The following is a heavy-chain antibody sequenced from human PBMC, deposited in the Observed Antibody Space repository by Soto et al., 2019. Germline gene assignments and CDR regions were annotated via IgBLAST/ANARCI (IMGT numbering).Heavy chain of an antibody. D-gene: IGHD1-26*01. Sequence: QVQLVESGGGVVQPGRSLRLSCAASGFTFSSYGMHWVRQAPGKGLEWVAVIWYDGSNKYYADSVKGRFTISRDNSNNTLYLQMNSLRAEDTAVYYCARDGTLTGCDYWGQGTLVTVSS. V-gene: IGHV3-33*01. CDR3: ARDGTLTGCDY. J-gene: IGHJ4*02. CDR2: IWYDGSNK. CDR1: GFTFSSYG.